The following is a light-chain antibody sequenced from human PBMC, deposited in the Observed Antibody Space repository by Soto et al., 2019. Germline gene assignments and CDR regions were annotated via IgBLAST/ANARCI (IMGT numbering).Light chain of an antibody. V-gene: IGKV3-20*01. CDR2: GTS. Sequence: EIVLTQSPGTLSLSPGERATLSCRASQSVSSTYLAWYQQKPSQAPRLLIYGTSSRATGIPDSFSGSGSGTDFTLTINRLETEDCAVYYCQQYVTFAQGTKLEIK. J-gene: IGKJ2*01. CDR3: QQYVT. CDR1: QSVSSTY.